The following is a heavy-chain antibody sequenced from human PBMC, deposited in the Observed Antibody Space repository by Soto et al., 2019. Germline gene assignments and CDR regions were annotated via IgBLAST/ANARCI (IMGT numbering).Heavy chain of an antibody. CDR3: ARGLNGYLHYFDY. J-gene: IGHJ4*02. CDR2: INAGNGNT. V-gene: IGHV1-3*01. D-gene: IGHD5-18*01. CDR1: GYTFTSYA. Sequence: QVQLVQSGAEVKKPGASVKVSCKASGYTFTSYAMYWVRQAPGQRLEWMGWINAGNGNTKYSQKLQDRVTITRDTSASTAYMELSSLRSEDTAVYYCARGLNGYLHYFDYCGQGTLVTVSS.